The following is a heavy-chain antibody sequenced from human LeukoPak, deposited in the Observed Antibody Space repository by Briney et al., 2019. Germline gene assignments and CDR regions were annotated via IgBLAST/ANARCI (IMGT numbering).Heavy chain of an antibody. CDR1: GFTFSRNA. V-gene: IGHV3-23*01. Sequence: PGGSLRLSCAASGFTFSRNAMNWVRQAPGQGLEWVSAISGSGGSTYYADSVKGRFTISRDNSKNTLYLQMNSLRAEDTAVYYCAKDKMWFGELRSFPDYWGQGTLVTVSS. D-gene: IGHD3-10*01. CDR2: ISGSGGST. J-gene: IGHJ4*02. CDR3: AKDKMWFGELRSFPDY.